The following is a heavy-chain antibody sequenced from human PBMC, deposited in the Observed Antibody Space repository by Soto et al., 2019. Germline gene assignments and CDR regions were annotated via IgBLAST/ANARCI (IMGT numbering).Heavy chain of an antibody. CDR1: GGSFSGYY. J-gene: IGHJ5*02. D-gene: IGHD3-3*01. V-gene: IGHV4-34*01. Sequence: SETLSLTCAVYGGSFSGYYWSWIRQPPGKGLEWIGEINHSGSTNYNPSLKSRVTISVDTSKNQFSLKLSSVTAADTAVYYCARGRKPGLRSLAWLLHNCFDPWGQGTLVTVSS. CDR3: ARGRKPGLRSLAWLLHNCFDP. CDR2: INHSGST.